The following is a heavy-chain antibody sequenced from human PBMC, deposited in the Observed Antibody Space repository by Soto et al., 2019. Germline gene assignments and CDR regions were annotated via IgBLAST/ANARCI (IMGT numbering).Heavy chain of an antibody. CDR3: ARDRGTSSGYYPYWFDP. V-gene: IGHV1-69*12. J-gene: IGHJ5*02. Sequence: QVQLVQSGAEVKKPGSSVKVSCKASGGTFSSYAISLVLQAPGQRLELMGEIIPIFGTANYAQKFQGRVTITADESTSTAYMEMSSLRSEDTAVYYCARDRGTSSGYYPYWFDPWGKGTLVTVSS. CDR1: GGTFSSYA. CDR2: IIPIFGTA. D-gene: IGHD3-22*01.